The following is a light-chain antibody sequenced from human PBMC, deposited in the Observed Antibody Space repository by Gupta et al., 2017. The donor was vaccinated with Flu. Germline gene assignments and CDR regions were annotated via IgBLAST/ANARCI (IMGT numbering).Light chain of an antibody. CDR1: SSDVGGYNY. V-gene: IGLV2-14*01. CDR2: EVS. CDR3: SSYTSSSTLWV. J-gene: IGLJ1*01. Sequence: QSALTQPASVSGSPGQSITISCTGTSSDVGGYNYVSWYQQHPGKAPKLMIYEVSNRPSGVSNRFSGSKSGNTAFLTISGLQAEDEADYYCSSYTSSSTLWVFGTGTKVTVL.